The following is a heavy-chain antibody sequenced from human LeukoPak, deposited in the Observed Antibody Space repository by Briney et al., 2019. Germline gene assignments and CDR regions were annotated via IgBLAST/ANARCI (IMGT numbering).Heavy chain of an antibody. CDR1: GFTFSSYG. CDR2: IWYDGSNK. Sequence: QAGGSLRLSCAASGFTFSSYGMHWVRQAPGKGLEWVAVIWYDGSNKYYADSVKGRFTISRDNSKNTLYLQMNSLRAEDTAVYYCARDRVPDNWFDPWGQGTLVTVSS. J-gene: IGHJ5*02. D-gene: IGHD1-1*01. V-gene: IGHV3-33*01. CDR3: ARDRVPDNWFDP.